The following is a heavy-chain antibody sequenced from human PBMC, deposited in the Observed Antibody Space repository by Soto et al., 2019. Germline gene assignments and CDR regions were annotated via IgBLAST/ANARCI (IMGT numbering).Heavy chain of an antibody. CDR1: GFTFSLYS. D-gene: IGHD3-22*01. Sequence: GSLRLSCAASGFTFSLYSMIWVRQAPGKGLEWVATITSSSSYIYYEDSLKGRFTISRDNAKNSLFLQLDSLRAEDTAVYFCVRARSTDSRPDYWGQGTLVTVSS. CDR2: ITSSSSYI. V-gene: IGHV3-21*01. J-gene: IGHJ4*02. CDR3: VRARSTDSRPDY.